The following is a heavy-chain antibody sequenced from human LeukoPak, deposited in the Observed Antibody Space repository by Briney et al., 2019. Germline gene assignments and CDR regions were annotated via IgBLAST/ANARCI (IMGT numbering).Heavy chain of an antibody. D-gene: IGHD3-22*01. CDR1: GGSIRSGDHY. Sequence: PSEPLSLTYTLSGGSIRSGDHYWTWIRQHPGKGPEWIGYISYGGSTFYNPSLKSRAAISVDTSKPQFSLKLTSVTAADTAVYYCARDIGGYYYGNLEYWGQGILVTVSS. J-gene: IGHJ4*02. V-gene: IGHV4-31*03. CDR2: ISYGGST. CDR3: ARDIGGYYYGNLEY.